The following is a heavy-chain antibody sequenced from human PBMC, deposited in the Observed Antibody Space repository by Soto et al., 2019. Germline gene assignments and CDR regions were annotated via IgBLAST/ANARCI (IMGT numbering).Heavy chain of an antibody. J-gene: IGHJ4*02. V-gene: IGHV3-23*01. CDR2: ISGSGGST. D-gene: IGHD3-3*01. CDR1: GVTFSSYS. Sequence: AWGSLRLPCAASGVTFSSYSMSRVRQAPGKGLEWVSAISGSGGSTYYADSVKGRFTISRDNSKNTLYLKMNSLRAEDTAVYYCANVSRLDDFWSGYIYPPFDYWGQGTLVTGSS. CDR3: ANVSRLDDFWSGYIYPPFDY.